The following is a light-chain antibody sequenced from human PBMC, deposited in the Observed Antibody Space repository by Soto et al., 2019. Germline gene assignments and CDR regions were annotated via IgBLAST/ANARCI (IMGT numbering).Light chain of an antibody. CDR2: EVS. J-gene: IGLJ1*01. Sequence: QSVLTQPASVSGSPGQSITISCTGTSSDVGGYNYVSWYQQHPGKAPKLMIYEVSNRPLGVSNRFSGSKSGNTASLTTSGLQAEDEADYYCTSYTSSSTLDVFGTGTKVTVL. CDR3: TSYTSSSTLDV. CDR1: SSDVGGYNY. V-gene: IGLV2-14*01.